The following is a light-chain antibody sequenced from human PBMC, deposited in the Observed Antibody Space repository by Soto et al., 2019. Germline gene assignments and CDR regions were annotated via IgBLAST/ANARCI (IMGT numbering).Light chain of an antibody. V-gene: IGLV1-47*02. Sequence: QSVLTQPPSASGTPGQRVTISCSGSSSHIGSNYVYWYQQLPGTAPKLLMYSNNQRPSGVPDRFSGSKSGTSASLAISGLRSEDEADYYCAAWDDSLSGRVLGGGTKLTVL. CDR1: SSHIGSNY. CDR2: SNN. CDR3: AAWDDSLSGRV. J-gene: IGLJ3*02.